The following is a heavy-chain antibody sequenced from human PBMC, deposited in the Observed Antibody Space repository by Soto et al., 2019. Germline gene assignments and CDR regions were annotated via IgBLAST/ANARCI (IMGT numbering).Heavy chain of an antibody. Sequence: SQTLSLTCAISGDSVSSYSAAWNWVRQSPSGGLEWLGRTYYRSRFFSDYAESVKSRIIINPDTSKNQFSLQLKSVTPEDTAVYYCVRDRYSSSGWFDPWRQGTPVTVSS. CDR2: TYYRSRFFS. D-gene: IGHD3-10*01. J-gene: IGHJ5*02. V-gene: IGHV6-1*01. CDR1: GDSVSSYSAA. CDR3: VRDRYSSSGWFDP.